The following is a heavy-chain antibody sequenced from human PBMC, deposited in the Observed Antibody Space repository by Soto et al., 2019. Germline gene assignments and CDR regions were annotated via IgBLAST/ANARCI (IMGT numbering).Heavy chain of an antibody. CDR3: AKDVMPDVIRSWFGP. D-gene: IGHD3-10*01. V-gene: IGHV3-33*03. Sequence: PGGSLRLSCAASGFTFSSYGTYGIHWVRQAPGKGLEWVAVIWLDGSNEYYADSVKGRFTITRDNSKNTLFLQMNSLRAEDTADYYCAKDVMPDVIRSWFGPWGQGTLVTVSS. CDR1: GFTFSSYGTYG. J-gene: IGHJ5*02. CDR2: IWLDGSNE.